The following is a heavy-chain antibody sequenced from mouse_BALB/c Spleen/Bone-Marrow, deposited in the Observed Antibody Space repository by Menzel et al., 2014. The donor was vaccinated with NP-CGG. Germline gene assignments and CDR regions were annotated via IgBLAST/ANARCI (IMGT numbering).Heavy chain of an antibody. D-gene: IGHD1-1*01. Sequence: VQLQQSGAELVRPGTSVKVSCKASGYAFTNYLIEWVKQRPGQGLEWIGVINPGSGGTNYNEKLKVKATLTADQSSSTAYMQLSNLTSDDSAVYFCARRITVVGPPAYWGQGALVTVSA. J-gene: IGHJ3*01. CDR3: ARRITVVGPPAY. CDR1: GYAFTNYL. V-gene: IGHV1-54*01. CDR2: INPGSGGT.